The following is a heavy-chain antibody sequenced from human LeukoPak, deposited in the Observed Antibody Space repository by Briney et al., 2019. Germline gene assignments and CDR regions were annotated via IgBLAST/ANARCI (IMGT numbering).Heavy chain of an antibody. J-gene: IGHJ6*03. CDR2: INPSGGST. D-gene: IGHD2-2*01. Sequence: GASVKVSCKASGYTFTSYYMHWVRQAPGQGLEWLGIINPSGGSTSYAQKFQGRVTMTRDTSTSTVYMELSSLRSEDTAVYYCAGAGLSNYFHSYMDVWGKGTTVTVSS. CDR3: AGAGLSNYFHSYMDV. CDR1: GYTFTSYY. V-gene: IGHV1-46*01.